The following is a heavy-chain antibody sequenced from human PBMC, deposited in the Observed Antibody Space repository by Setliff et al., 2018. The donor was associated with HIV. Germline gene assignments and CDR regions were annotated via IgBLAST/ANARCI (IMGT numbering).Heavy chain of an antibody. V-gene: IGHV3-15*01. D-gene: IGHD2-15*01. CDR3: TTEVRGSVANWFDP. CDR1: GFTFSNAW. Sequence: PGGSLRLSCAASGFTFSNAWMSWVRQAPGKGLEWVGRIKSKTDGGTTGYAAPVKGRFTISRDDSKNTLYLQMNSLKTEDTAVYYCTTEVRGSVANWFDPWGQGTLVTVSS. CDR2: IKSKTDGGTT. J-gene: IGHJ5*02.